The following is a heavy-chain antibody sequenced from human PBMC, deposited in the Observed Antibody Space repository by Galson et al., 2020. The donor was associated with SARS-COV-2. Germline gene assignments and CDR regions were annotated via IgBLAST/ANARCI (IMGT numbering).Heavy chain of an antibody. CDR2: ISGDEKT. V-gene: IGHV3-66*01. J-gene: IGHJ4*02. CDR3: ARLALWFGEAPPHFDY. D-gene: IGHD3-10*01. CDR1: GYTVDTNY. Sequence: TGGSLRLSCVMSGYTVDTNYMSWVRQSPGKGLEWVSLISGDEKTHYADSVKGRFTISRDSSKNTLYLQMNSLRVDDTAVYYCARLALWFGEAPPHFDYWGQGTLVTVSS.